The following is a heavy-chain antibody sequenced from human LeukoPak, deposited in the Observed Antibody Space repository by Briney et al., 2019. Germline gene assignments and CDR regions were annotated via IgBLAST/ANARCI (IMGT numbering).Heavy chain of an antibody. Sequence: SETLSLTCTVSGGSISSGGYYWSWIRQHPGKGLEWIGYIYYSGSTYYNLSLKSRVTISVDTSKNQFSLKLSSVTAADTAVYYCARRDYGDHLDFDYWGQGTLVTVSS. CDR2: IYYSGST. D-gene: IGHD4-17*01. CDR1: GGSISSGGYY. V-gene: IGHV4-31*03. J-gene: IGHJ4*02. CDR3: ARRDYGDHLDFDY.